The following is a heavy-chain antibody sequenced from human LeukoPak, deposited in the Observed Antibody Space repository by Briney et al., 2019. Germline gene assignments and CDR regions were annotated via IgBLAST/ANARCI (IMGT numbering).Heavy chain of an antibody. CDR3: AKDIGIYCSSTSCSPGAFDI. CDR2: INSDGSST. Sequence: GGSLRLSCAASGFTFSSYWMHWVRQAPGKGLVWVSRINSDGSSTSYADSVKGRFTISRDNAKNTLYLQMNSLRAEDTAVYYCAKDIGIYCSSTSCSPGAFDIWGQGTMVTVSS. V-gene: IGHV3-74*01. CDR1: GFTFSSYW. J-gene: IGHJ3*02. D-gene: IGHD2-2*01.